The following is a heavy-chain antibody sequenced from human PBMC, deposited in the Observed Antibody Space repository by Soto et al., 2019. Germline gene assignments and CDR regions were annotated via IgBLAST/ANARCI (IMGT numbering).Heavy chain of an antibody. CDR3: ARDDAIFGYGLDV. Sequence: GGSLRLSCTASGFIFSDYYMSWIRQAPGKGLEWISYISSSSSTIYYTDSVKGRFAISRDNAKNSLFLQMNNLRPEDTAVYYCARDDAIFGYGLDVWGQGTTVTVSS. J-gene: IGHJ6*02. CDR2: ISSSSSTI. CDR1: GFIFSDYY. D-gene: IGHD3-3*01. V-gene: IGHV3-11*01.